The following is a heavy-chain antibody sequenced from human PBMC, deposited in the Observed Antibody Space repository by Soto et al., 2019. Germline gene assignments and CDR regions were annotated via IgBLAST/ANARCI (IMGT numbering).Heavy chain of an antibody. J-gene: IGHJ6*02. CDR2: IYYSGST. D-gene: IGHD6-6*01. V-gene: IGHV4-59*01. Sequence: PSETLSLTCTVSGGSISSYYWRWIRQPPGKGLEWIGYIYYSGSTNYSPSLKGRVTISVDTSKNQFSLKLSSVTAADTAVYYCARDSSSSYYYYGMDVWGQGTTVTVSS. CDR1: GGSISSYY. CDR3: ARDSSSSYYYYGMDV.